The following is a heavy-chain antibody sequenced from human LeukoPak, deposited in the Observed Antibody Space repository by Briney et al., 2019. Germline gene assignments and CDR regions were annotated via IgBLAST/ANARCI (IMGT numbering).Heavy chain of an antibody. CDR1: GFTFTSYW. V-gene: IGHV3-7*01. D-gene: IGHD1-26*01. CDR3: GRVRPGDADY. CDR2: MDIDGSAK. Sequence: PGGSLRLSCAASGFTFTSYWMTWVRQAPGKGLEWVTSMDIDGSAKYYMDSVKGRFTISRDNAKNLVFLQMNSVRAEDTAVYYCGRVRPGDADYCGQGTLVTVSS. J-gene: IGHJ4*02.